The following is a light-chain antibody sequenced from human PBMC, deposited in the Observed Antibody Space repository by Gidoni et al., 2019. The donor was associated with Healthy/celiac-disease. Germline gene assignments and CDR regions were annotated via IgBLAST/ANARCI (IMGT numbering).Light chain of an antibody. J-gene: IGKJ2*01. V-gene: IGKV1-6*01. Sequence: AIQMTQSPSSMSASVGDRVTITCRASQGSRNDLGWYQQKPGKAPKLLIYAASSLQSGVPSRFSGSGSGTDFTLTISSLQPEDFATYYCLQDYNYPYTFGQGTKLEIK. CDR2: AAS. CDR1: QGSRND. CDR3: LQDYNYPYT.